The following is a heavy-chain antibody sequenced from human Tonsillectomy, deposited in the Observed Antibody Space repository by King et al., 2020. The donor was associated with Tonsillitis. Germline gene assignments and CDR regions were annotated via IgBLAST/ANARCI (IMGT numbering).Heavy chain of an antibody. CDR3: ARVSLWQPSRKEPPEDY. CDR2: IYSGGST. J-gene: IGHJ4*02. Sequence: VQLVESGGGLVQPGGSLRLACAASGFTVSSNYMNWVRQAPGKGLEWVSVIYSGGSTYYADSVKGRFTISRDNSKNTLYLQMNSLRAEDTAVYYCARVSLWQPSRKEPPEDYGGQGTLVTVSS. V-gene: IGHV3-66*01. CDR1: GFTVSSNY. D-gene: IGHD1-14*01.